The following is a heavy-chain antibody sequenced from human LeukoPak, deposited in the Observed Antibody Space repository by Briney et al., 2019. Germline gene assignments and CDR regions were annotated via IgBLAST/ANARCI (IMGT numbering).Heavy chain of an antibody. J-gene: IGHJ4*02. CDR1: GFTFSSYD. Sequence: GGSLRLSCAASGFTFSSYDMHWVRQATGKGLEWVSAIGTAGDTYYPGSVKGRFTISRENAKNSLYLQMNSLRAGDTAVYYCARHYYDSSGYYYFDYWGQGTLVTVSP. CDR2: IGTAGDT. V-gene: IGHV3-13*01. CDR3: ARHYYDSSGYYYFDY. D-gene: IGHD3-22*01.